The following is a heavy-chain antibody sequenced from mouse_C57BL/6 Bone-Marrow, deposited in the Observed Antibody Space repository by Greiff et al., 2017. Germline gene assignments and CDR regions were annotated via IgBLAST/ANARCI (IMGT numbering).Heavy chain of an antibody. CDR3: ATDYGSSSYAMDY. D-gene: IGHD1-1*01. J-gene: IGHJ4*01. V-gene: IGHV1-18*01. CDR1: GYTFTDYN. Sequence: EVQLQQSGPELVKPGASVKIPCKASGYTFTDYNMDWVKQSHGKSLEWIGDINPNNGGTIYNQKFKGKATLTVDKSSSTAYMELRSLTSEDTAVYYCATDYGSSSYAMDYWGQGTSVTAAS. CDR2: INPNNGGT.